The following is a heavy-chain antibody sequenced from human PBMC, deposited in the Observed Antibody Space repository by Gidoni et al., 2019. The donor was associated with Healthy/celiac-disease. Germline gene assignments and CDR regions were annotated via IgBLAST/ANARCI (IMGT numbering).Heavy chain of an antibody. CDR3: ARLAYCGGDCYSYYFDY. J-gene: IGHJ4*02. CDR1: GFTSSSYT. Sequence: EVQLVESGGVLVQPGGFLRLSCAASGFTSSSYTMNWVRQAPGKGLEWVSYISDSSTTIYYADSVKGRFTISRDNAKNSLYLQMNSLRDEDTAVYYCARLAYCGGDCYSYYFDYWGQGTLVTVSS. D-gene: IGHD2-21*02. V-gene: IGHV3-48*02. CDR2: ISDSSTTI.